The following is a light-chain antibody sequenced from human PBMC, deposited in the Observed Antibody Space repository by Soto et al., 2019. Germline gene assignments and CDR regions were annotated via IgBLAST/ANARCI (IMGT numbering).Light chain of an antibody. Sequence: EIVLTQSPATLSLSTGERATLSCRASQSVSSYLAWYQQKPGQAPRLLIYDASNRATGIPARFSGSGSGTDFTLTISSLEPEDFAVYYCQQRSNWPPRFTFGPGNKVDI. V-gene: IGKV3-11*01. J-gene: IGKJ3*01. CDR2: DAS. CDR3: QQRSNWPPRFT. CDR1: QSVSSY.